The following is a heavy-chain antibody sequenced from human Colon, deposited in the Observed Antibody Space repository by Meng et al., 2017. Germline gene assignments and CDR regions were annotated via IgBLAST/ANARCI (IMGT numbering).Heavy chain of an antibody. CDR1: GFTFSSYW. CDR2: INPDGSGV. CDR3: ATELRQTIRGWGY. V-gene: IGHV3-7*01. J-gene: IGHJ4*02. Sequence: GGSLRLSCAASGFTFSSYWMYWVRQAPGKGLEWVASINPDGSGVYYVESVKGRFTISRDNAKNSLSLQMNSLRAEDTALYYCATELRQTIRGWGYWGQGTLVTVSS. D-gene: IGHD5-24*01.